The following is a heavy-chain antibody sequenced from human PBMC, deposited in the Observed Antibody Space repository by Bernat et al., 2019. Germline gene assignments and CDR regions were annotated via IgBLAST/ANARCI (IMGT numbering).Heavy chain of an antibody. J-gene: IGHJ4*02. Sequence: QVQLVESGGGVVQPGRSLRLSCAASGFTFSSYGMHWVRQAPGKGLEWVAVIWYDGSNKYYAESVKGRFTISRDNSKNTLYLQMSSLRAEDTAVYYCARERILDSSGWSWDYWGQGTLVTVSS. D-gene: IGHD6-19*01. V-gene: IGHV3-33*01. CDR1: GFTFSSYG. CDR3: ARERILDSSGWSWDY. CDR2: IWYDGSNK.